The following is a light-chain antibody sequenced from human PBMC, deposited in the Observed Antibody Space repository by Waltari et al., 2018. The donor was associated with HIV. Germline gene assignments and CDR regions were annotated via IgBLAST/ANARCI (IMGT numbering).Light chain of an antibody. Sequence: QLVLTQSPSASASLGASVKLTCTLSSGHSSYAIAWHQQQPEKGPRYLMKLNSDGSHSKGDGIPDRFSGSSSGAERYLTISSLQSEDEADDYCQTWGTGIHVVFGGGTKLTVL. V-gene: IGLV4-69*01. J-gene: IGLJ2*01. CDR2: LNSDGSH. CDR1: SGHSSYA. CDR3: QTWGTGIHVV.